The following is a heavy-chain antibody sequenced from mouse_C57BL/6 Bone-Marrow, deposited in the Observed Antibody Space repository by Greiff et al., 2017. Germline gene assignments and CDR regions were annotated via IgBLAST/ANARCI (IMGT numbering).Heavy chain of an antibody. Sequence: VQLKQSGPGLAKPSQTLSLTCSVTGYSINSDYWNWIRKFPGNKLEYMGYISYSGSTYYNPSPKSRISITRDTSKNQYYLQLNAVTTEDTATYYCARAYYSNCDYAMDYWGQGTSVTVSS. D-gene: IGHD2-5*01. J-gene: IGHJ4*01. CDR3: ARAYYSNCDYAMDY. CDR1: GYSINSDY. V-gene: IGHV3-8*01. CDR2: ISYSGST.